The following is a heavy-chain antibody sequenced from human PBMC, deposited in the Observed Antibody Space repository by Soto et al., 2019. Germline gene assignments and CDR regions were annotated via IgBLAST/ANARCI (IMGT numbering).Heavy chain of an antibody. Sequence: GGSLRLSCAASGFTFSNYAMNWVRQAPGKGLEWVSTISDSGSTYYADSVKGRFTISRDNSKNTLYLQMSSLRAEDTAVYFCAKGVDGPYCNRNSCLFYFDYCGRRSLVTVSS. CDR3: AKGVDGPYCNRNSCLFYFDY. J-gene: IGHJ4*02. CDR1: GFTFSNYA. CDR2: ISDSGST. D-gene: IGHD2-2*01. V-gene: IGHV3-23*01.